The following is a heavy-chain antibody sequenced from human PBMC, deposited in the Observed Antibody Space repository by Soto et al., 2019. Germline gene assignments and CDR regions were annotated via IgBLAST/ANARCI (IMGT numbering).Heavy chain of an antibody. CDR2: IWYDGSNK. J-gene: IGHJ3*02. CDR3: AGDQAATVVTPTDAFDI. CDR1: GFTFSSYG. V-gene: IGHV3-33*01. D-gene: IGHD6-25*01. Sequence: QVQLVESGGGVVQPGRSLRLSCAASGFTFSSYGMHWVRQAPGKGLEWVAVIWYDGSNKYYADSVKGRFTISRDNSKNTLYLQMNSLRAEDTAVYYCAGDQAATVVTPTDAFDIWGQGTMVTVSS.